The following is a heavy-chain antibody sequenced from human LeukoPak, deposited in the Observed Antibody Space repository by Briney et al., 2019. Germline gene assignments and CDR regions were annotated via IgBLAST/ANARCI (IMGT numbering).Heavy chain of an antibody. D-gene: IGHD2-21*02. CDR1: GFTFSSYG. CDR3: AKEEGDCGGDCGPDY. J-gene: IGHJ4*02. Sequence: GGSLRLSCAASGFTFSSYGMHWVRQAPGKGLEWVAVISYDGSNKYYADSVKGRFTISRDNSKNTLYLQMNSLRAEDTAVYYCAKEEGDCGGDCGPDYWGQGTLVTVSS. CDR2: ISYDGSNK. V-gene: IGHV3-30*18.